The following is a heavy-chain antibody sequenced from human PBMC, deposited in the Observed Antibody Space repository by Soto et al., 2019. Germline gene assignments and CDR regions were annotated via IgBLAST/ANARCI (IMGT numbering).Heavy chain of an antibody. CDR2: ISPKSTYR. CDR3: ARGGGGGLFEH. Sequence: GGSLRLSCATSGFPFSYYHMIWIRQAPGKGLEWLSHISPKSTYRNYADSVKGRFTISRDNTKSSLFLQMNSLGVEDTAVYYCARGGGGGLFEHWGQGVLVTVSS. J-gene: IGHJ4*02. CDR1: GFPFSYYH. D-gene: IGHD2-21*01. V-gene: IGHV3-11*06.